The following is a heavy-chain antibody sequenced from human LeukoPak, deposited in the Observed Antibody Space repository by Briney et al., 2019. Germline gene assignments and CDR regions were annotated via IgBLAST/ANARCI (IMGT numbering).Heavy chain of an antibody. CDR1: GFTFSSYA. D-gene: IGHD3-3*01. V-gene: IGHV3-23*01. CDR3: AKTHIPNFWNGYYYFDY. Sequence: PGGSLRPSCAASGFTFSSYAMSWVSQDPGKGLEWVSGISGSCNNTYYADSVKGRFTISRDNSKNTLYLQMNSLRAEDTAVYFCAKTHIPNFWNGYYYFDYWGQGTLVTVSS. CDR2: ISGSCNNT. J-gene: IGHJ4*02.